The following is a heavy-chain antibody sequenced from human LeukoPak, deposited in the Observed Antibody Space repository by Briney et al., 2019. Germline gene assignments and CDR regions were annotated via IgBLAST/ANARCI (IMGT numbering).Heavy chain of an antibody. D-gene: IGHD3-10*01. CDR2: INPNSGDT. J-gene: IGHJ4*02. V-gene: IGHV1-2*02. CDR3: ARVFSGLGMYYFDY. CDR1: GYTFTGYY. Sequence: ASVKVSCKASGYTFTGYYMRWARQAPGQGLEWMGWINPNSGDTNYAQKFQGRVTMTRDTFISTAYMELSRLRSDDTAVYYCARVFSGLGMYYFDYWGQGTLVTVSS.